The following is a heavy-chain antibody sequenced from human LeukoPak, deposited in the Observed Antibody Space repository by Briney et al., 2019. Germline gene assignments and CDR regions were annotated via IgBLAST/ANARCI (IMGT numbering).Heavy chain of an antibody. CDR2: IYYSGST. Sequence: KPSETLSLTCTVSGGSISSSSYYWGWIRQPPGKGLEWIGSIYYSGSTYYNPSLKSRVTISVDTSKNQFSLKLSSVTAADTAVYYCARLNYGSGSYFYYYYYYMDVWGKGTTVTISS. CDR1: GGSISSSSYY. J-gene: IGHJ6*03. D-gene: IGHD3-10*01. V-gene: IGHV4-39*01. CDR3: ARLNYGSGSYFYYYYYYMDV.